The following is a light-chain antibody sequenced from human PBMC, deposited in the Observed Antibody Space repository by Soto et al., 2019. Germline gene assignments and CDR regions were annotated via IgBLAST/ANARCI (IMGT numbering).Light chain of an antibody. Sequence: EFVLTQSPGTPSLSPGERATLSCRASQSVSSSYLAWYQQKPGQAPRLLIYGASSRATGIPDRFSGSGSGTDFTLTISRLEPEDFAVYYCQQYGSSRITFGQGTRLEIK. V-gene: IGKV3-20*01. CDR1: QSVSSSY. CDR2: GAS. CDR3: QQYGSSRIT. J-gene: IGKJ5*01.